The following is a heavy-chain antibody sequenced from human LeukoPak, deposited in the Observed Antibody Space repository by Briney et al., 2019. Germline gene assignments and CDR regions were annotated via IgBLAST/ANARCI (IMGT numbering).Heavy chain of an antibody. Sequence: ASVKVSCKAPGYTFTSYYMHWVRQAPGQGLEWMGIINPSGGSTSYAQKFQGRVTMTRDTSTSTVYMELSSLRSEDTAVYYCARGSVNTYYYYGMDVWGQGTTVTVSS. CDR3: ARGSVNTYYYYGMDV. V-gene: IGHV1-46*01. J-gene: IGHJ6*02. CDR2: INPSGGST. CDR1: GYTFTSYY. D-gene: IGHD4-11*01.